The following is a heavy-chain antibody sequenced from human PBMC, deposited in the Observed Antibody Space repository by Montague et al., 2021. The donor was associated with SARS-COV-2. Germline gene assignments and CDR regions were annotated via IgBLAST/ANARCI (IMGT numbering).Heavy chain of an antibody. CDR3: ARYYERSLDV. CDR1: GGSITNDD. J-gene: IGHJ6*02. Sequence: SETLSLTCTVSGGSITNDDWSWIRQPPGKGLEWIVNIFKNGDIDYNPSLRSRVIISVDTSKSQFSLKVTSVTAADTAAHYCARYYERSLDVWGQGTTVTVSS. CDR2: IFKNGDI. V-gene: IGHV4-59*08. D-gene: IGHD3-16*01.